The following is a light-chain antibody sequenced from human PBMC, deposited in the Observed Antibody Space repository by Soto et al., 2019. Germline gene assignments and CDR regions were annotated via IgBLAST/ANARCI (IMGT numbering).Light chain of an antibody. J-gene: IGLJ2*01. CDR1: RSDVGSYTL. Sequence: QSVLTQPASVSGSPGQSITIPCTGTRSDVGSYTLVSWYQQHPGQAPKLIIYEVTKRPSGVSFRLSGSKSGNTASLTISGRQAEDEADYYCSSYAGSTAVVVFGGGTKLTVL. CDR2: EVT. V-gene: IGLV2-23*02. CDR3: SSYAGSTAVVV.